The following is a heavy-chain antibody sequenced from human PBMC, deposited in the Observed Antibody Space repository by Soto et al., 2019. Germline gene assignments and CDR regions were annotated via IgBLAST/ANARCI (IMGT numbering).Heavy chain of an antibody. V-gene: IGHV4-30-4*01. Sequence: SGTLSLTCTVSGSSISSGDYYWSWIRQPPGKGLEWIGYIYYSGSTYYNPSLKSRVTISVDTSKNQFSLKLSSATAADTAVYYCASERPDGSRLDPWGQGTLVPVSS. D-gene: IGHD6-13*01. CDR1: GSSISSGDYY. CDR3: ASERPDGSRLDP. J-gene: IGHJ5*02. CDR2: IYYSGST.